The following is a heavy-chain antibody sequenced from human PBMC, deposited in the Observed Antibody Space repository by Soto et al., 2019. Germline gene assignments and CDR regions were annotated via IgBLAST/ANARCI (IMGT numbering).Heavy chain of an antibody. CDR2: INHSGST. D-gene: IGHD4-17*01. CDR3: ARRTTVIKGHRVRYHFDY. V-gene: IGHV4-34*01. Sequence: PSETLSLTCAVYGGSFSGYYWSWIRQPPGKGLEWIGEINHSGSTNYNPSLKSRVTISVDTSKNQFSLKLSSVTAADTAVYYCARRTTVIKGHRVRYHFDYWGQEPLVTVSS. CDR1: GGSFSGYY. J-gene: IGHJ4*02.